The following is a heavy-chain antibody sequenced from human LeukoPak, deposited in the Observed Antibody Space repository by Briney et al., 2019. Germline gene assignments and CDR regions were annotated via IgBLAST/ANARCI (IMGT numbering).Heavy chain of an antibody. Sequence: GGSLRLSCAASGFTFSNHGMHWVRQAPGKGLEWVAVISSDGNTEYYSDSVKGRFTISRDNSKNVMSLQMDSLTREDTAVYYCAKEGSANYLSFDHWGQGTLVTVSS. CDR2: ISSDGNTE. D-gene: IGHD4/OR15-4a*01. CDR1: GFTFSNHG. J-gene: IGHJ4*02. V-gene: IGHV3-30*18. CDR3: AKEGSANYLSFDH.